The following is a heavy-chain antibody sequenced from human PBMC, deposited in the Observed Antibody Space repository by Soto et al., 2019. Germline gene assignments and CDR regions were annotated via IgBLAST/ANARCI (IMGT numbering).Heavy chain of an antibody. CDR2: IYISGST. CDR3: AGMPNTRGIRFVP. V-gene: IGHV4-4*07. CDR1: GDSRSRYY. J-gene: IGHJ5*02. D-gene: IGHD2-2*01. Sequence: TLSLTCTVSGDSRSRYYWSWVRQSAGKGLEWIGRIYISGSTTYNPSLHSRVTMSLDTSRNQLSLKLTSVTAADTAVYFCAGMPNTRGIRFVPWGTGPLRTGSS.